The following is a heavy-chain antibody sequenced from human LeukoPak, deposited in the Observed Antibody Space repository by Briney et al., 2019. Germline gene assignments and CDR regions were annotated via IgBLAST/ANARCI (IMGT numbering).Heavy chain of an antibody. Sequence: GGSLRLSCAASGFTFSSHSMNWVRQAPGKGLEWVSSISSSSSYIYYADSVKGRFTISRDNAKNSLYLQMNSLRAEDTAVYYCARGPGEYQLLASDYWGQGTLVTVSS. D-gene: IGHD2-2*01. J-gene: IGHJ4*02. CDR2: ISSSSSYI. CDR1: GFTFSSHS. CDR3: ARGPGEYQLLASDY. V-gene: IGHV3-21*01.